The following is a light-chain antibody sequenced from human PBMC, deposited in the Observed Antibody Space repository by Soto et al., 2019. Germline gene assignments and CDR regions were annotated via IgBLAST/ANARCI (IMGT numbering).Light chain of an antibody. CDR2: DDD. V-gene: IGLV1-51*01. Sequence: QSVMTQPPSVSAAPGQRVTISCSGSSSNIGGNSVSWYQQLPGTAPKLLIYDDDKLPSGIPDRFSGSKSGTSATLGITGFQTGDEADYYCGSWDSSLSAYVFGTGTKLTV. J-gene: IGLJ1*01. CDR1: SSNIGGNS. CDR3: GSWDSSLSAYV.